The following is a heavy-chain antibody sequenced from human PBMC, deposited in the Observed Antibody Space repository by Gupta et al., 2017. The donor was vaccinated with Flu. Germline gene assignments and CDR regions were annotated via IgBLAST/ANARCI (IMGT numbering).Heavy chain of an antibody. CDR2: INPDSGGA. Sequence: FIGYFLHWGRQAPGQGREWMGRINPDSGGAEYAQKLQGRVTMTRDSSSSTAYMELSRLRFDDTAVYYCARVQGCSTTSCSTGGADYWGPGTPVTVST. CDR3: ARVQGCSTTSCSTGGADY. D-gene: IGHD2-2*02. CDR1: FIGYF. J-gene: IGHJ4*02. V-gene: IGHV1-2*06.